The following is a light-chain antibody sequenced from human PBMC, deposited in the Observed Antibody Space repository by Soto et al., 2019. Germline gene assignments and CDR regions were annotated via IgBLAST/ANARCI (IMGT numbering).Light chain of an antibody. J-gene: IGKJ2*01. CDR2: DAS. V-gene: IGKV3D-15*01. CDR1: QSVSTN. Sequence: EMVLTQSPATLSVSPGGRATLSCRASQSVSTNLAWYQQKPGQAPRLLIYDASTRATAIPARFRGSGSGTEFTLTISSLQSEDFAVYYCQHHNTWPPVYTFGQGTKLEIK. CDR3: QHHNTWPPVYT.